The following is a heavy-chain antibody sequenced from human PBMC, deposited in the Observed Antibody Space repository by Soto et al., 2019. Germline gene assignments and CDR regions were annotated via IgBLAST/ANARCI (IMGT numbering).Heavy chain of an antibody. Sequence: PSETLSLTCTVSGGSISSGGYYWSWIRQHPGKGLEWIGYIYYSGSTYYNPSLKSRVTISVDTSKNQFSLKLSSVTAADTAVYYCARDRCSGGSCFLFDPWGQGALVTVSS. J-gene: IGHJ5*02. CDR1: GGSISSGGYY. D-gene: IGHD2-15*01. CDR3: ARDRCSGGSCFLFDP. CDR2: IYYSGST. V-gene: IGHV4-31*03.